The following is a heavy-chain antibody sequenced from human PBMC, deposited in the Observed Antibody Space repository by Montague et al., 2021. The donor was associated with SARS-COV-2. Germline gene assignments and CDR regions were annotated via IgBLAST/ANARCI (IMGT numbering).Heavy chain of an antibody. CDR3: VRVWDSRVMDY. V-gene: IGHV4-38-2*01. J-gene: IGHJ4*02. CDR2: ISYIGKT. D-gene: IGHD3-16*01. CDR1: GYSISSGYY. Sequence: SETLSLTCSVSGYSISSGYYWAWIRQPPGKGLEWVGCISYIGKTYYRPSLKSRLTISLDSSKNQFSLQARSVTAADTAVYYCVRVWDSRVMDYWGQGTLVTVSS.